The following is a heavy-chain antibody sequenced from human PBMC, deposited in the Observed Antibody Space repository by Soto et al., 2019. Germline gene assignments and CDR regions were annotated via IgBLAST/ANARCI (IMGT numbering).Heavy chain of an antibody. CDR1: GGTFSSYA. V-gene: IGHV1-46*01. CDR2: INPSGGST. J-gene: IGHJ4*02. CDR3: ARDWGIAAASSFDY. D-gene: IGHD6-13*01. Sequence: ASVKVSCKASGGTFSSYAISWVRQAPGQGLEWMGIINPSGGSTSYAQKFQGRVTMTRDTSTSTVYMELSSLRSEDTAVYYCARDWGIAAASSFDYWGQGTLVTVS.